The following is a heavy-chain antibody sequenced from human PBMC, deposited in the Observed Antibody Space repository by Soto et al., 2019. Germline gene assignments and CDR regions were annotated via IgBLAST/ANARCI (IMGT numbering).Heavy chain of an antibody. J-gene: IGHJ6*02. CDR1: GFTFSSYA. D-gene: IGHD2-2*01. Sequence: LRLSCAASGFTFSSYAMSWVRQAPGKGLEWVSAISGSGGSTYYADSVKGRFTISRDNSKNTLYLQMNSLRAEDTAVYYCAKRGAVPAAWGYYYGMEVWGQGTTVTGSS. V-gene: IGHV3-23*01. CDR2: ISGSGGST. CDR3: AKRGAVPAAWGYYYGMEV.